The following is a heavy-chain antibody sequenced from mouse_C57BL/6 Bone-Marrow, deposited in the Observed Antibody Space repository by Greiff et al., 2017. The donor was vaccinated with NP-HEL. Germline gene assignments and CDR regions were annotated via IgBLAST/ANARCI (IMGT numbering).Heavy chain of an antibody. D-gene: IGHD1-1*01. CDR3: ARYLLLPYFDY. J-gene: IGHJ2*01. V-gene: IGHV3-6*01. CDR2: ISYDGSN. CDR1: GYSITSGYY. Sequence: DVKLQESGPGLVKPSQSLSLTCSVTGYSITSGYYWNWIRQFPGNKLEWMGYISYDGSNYYNPSLKNRISITRDTSKNQFFLKLKSVTTEDTATYYCARYLLLPYFDYWGQGTTLTVSS.